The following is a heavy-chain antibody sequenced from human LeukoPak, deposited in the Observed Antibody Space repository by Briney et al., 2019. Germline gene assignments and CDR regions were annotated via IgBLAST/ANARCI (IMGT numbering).Heavy chain of an antibody. J-gene: IGHJ4*02. D-gene: IGHD6-19*01. V-gene: IGHV3-30*03. Sequence: AGGSLRLSCAASGFTFSSYGMHWVRQAPGKGLEWVAVISYDGSNKYYADSVKGRFTISRDNSNNTLYLQMNSLRVEDTAVYYCAEGSRSGWYQFDSWGQGTLVTVSS. CDR3: AEGSRSGWYQFDS. CDR1: GFTFSSYG. CDR2: ISYDGSNK.